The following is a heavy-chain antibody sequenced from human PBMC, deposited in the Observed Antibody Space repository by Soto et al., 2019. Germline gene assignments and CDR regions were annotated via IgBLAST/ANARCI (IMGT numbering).Heavy chain of an antibody. CDR1: GYTFTSYY. V-gene: IGHV1-46*01. CDR2: INPSGGST. CDR3: ARSRYDFCMDV. D-gene: IGHD5-12*01. J-gene: IGHJ6*02. Sequence: ASVKVSCKASGYTFTSYYMHWVRQAPGQGLEWMGIINPSGGSTSYAQKFQGRVTMTRNTSISTAYMELSSLRSEDTAVYYCARSRYDFCMDVWGQGTTVTVSS.